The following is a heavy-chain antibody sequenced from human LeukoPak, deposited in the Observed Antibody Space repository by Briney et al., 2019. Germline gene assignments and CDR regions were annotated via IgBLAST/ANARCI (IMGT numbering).Heavy chain of an antibody. CDR1: GFTFSTVW. D-gene: IGHD3-3*01. J-gene: IGHJ3*01. CDR2: IKSKTDGETI. Sequence: GGSLRLSCAASGFTFSTVWMSWLRQAQGKGLVWVGRIKSKTDGETIDYAAPVKGRFTISRDDSKNTLYLQMTSLKTEDTAVYYCSTDFWSCYYTFFDVWGQGTMVTVSS. CDR3: STDFWSCYYTFFDV. V-gene: IGHV3-15*01.